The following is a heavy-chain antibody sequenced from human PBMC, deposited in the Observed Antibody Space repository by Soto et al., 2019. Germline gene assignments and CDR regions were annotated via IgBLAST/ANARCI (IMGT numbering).Heavy chain of an antibody. CDR1: GGTFSSYA. J-gene: IGHJ4*02. Sequence: QVQLVQSGAEVKNPGSSVKVSCKASGGTFSSYAISWVRQAPGQGLEWMGGIIPIFGTANYAQKFQGRVTITADESTNTAYKELSSLRSEETAVYYCARDDPREWLVENYWGQGTLVTASS. D-gene: IGHD6-19*01. V-gene: IGHV1-69*01. CDR3: ARDDPREWLVENY. CDR2: IIPIFGTA.